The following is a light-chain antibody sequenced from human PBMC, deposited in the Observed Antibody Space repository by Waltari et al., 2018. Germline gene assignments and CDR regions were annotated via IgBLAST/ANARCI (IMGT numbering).Light chain of an antibody. CDR3: QKYGSLPAT. V-gene: IGKV3-20*01. Sequence: EIMLTQSPGTLSLSPGERATLSCRASQSISRFLAWYQQKPGQAPRLLIYDASTRATGIPDRFSGSGSGTEFSLTISRLEPEDIAVYYCQKYGSLPATFGQGTKVEIK. J-gene: IGKJ1*01. CDR2: DAS. CDR1: QSISRF.